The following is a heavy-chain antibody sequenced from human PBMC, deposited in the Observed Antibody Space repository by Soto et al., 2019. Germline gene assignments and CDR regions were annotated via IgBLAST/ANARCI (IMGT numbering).Heavy chain of an antibody. V-gene: IGHV1-18*01. J-gene: IGHJ3*02. CDR1: GYTFTSYC. Sequence: AAVKVSCKASGYTFTSYCISWVRQAPGQGLEWMGWISAYNGNTNYAQKLQGRVTMTTDTSTSTAYMELRSLRSDDTAVYYCARDFGWELLPNAFDIWGQGTMVTVSS. CDR2: ISAYNGNT. D-gene: IGHD1-26*01. CDR3: ARDFGWELLPNAFDI.